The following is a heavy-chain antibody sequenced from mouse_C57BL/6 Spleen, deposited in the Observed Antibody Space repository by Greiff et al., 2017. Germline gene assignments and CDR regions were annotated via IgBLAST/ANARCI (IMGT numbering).Heavy chain of an antibody. V-gene: IGHV1-69*01. CDR3: ARGPFTTVVAHWYFDV. Sequence: VQLQQPGAELVMPGASVKLSCKASGYTFTSYWMHWVKQRPGQGLEWIGEIDPSDSYTNYNQKFKGKSTLTVDKSSSTAYMQLSSLTSEDSAVYYCARGPFTTVVAHWYFDVWGTGTTVTVSS. CDR2: IDPSDSYT. CDR1: GYTFTSYW. D-gene: IGHD1-1*01. J-gene: IGHJ1*03.